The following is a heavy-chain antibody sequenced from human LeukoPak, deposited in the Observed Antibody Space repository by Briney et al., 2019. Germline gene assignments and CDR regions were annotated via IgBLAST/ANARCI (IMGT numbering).Heavy chain of an antibody. CDR3: ATLVSGINY. CDR2: INPKTGGS. D-gene: IGHD1-20*01. J-gene: IGHJ4*02. Sequence: ASVRVSCKASVYTFTGYYMHWVRQAPGQGLEWLGRINPKTGGSNYAQNFQGRVTMTSDTSTTTAYMELSSLNSDDTAVYYCATLVSGINYWGQGTLVTVSS. V-gene: IGHV1-2*06. CDR1: VYTFTGYY.